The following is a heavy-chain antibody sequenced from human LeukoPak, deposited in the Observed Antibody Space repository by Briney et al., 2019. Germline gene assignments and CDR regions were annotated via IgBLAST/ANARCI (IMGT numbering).Heavy chain of an antibody. CDR1: GFTFNTYA. J-gene: IGHJ4*02. Sequence: GGSLRLSCAASGFTFNTYAMSWVRQAPGKGLEWVSGFSGNGGSTFYADSVKGRFTISRDNSKNTLYLQMNSLRAEDTAVYYCGKDVRDHYDTSGYYPYDYWGQGTLVTVSS. CDR2: FSGNGGST. V-gene: IGHV3-23*01. CDR3: GKDVRDHYDTSGYYPYDY. D-gene: IGHD3-22*01.